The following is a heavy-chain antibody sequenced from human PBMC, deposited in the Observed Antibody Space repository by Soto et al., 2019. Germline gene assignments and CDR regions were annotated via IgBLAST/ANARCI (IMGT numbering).Heavy chain of an antibody. V-gene: IGHV1-18*04. CDR3: ARDGSFNYDFWSGYYRLGPYYFDY. CDR1: GYTFTGYY. Sequence: ASVKVSCKASGYTFTGYYMHWVRQAPGQGLEWMGWISAYNGNTNYAQKLQGRVTMTTDTSTSTAYMELRSLRSDDTAVYYCARDGSFNYDFWSGYYRLGPYYFDYWGQGTLVTVSS. CDR2: ISAYNGNT. J-gene: IGHJ4*02. D-gene: IGHD3-3*01.